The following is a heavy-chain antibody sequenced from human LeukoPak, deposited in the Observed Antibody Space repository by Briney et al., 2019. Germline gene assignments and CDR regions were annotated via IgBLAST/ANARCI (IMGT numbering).Heavy chain of an antibody. D-gene: IGHD6-6*01. CDR2: IYSGGST. CDR3: ARDLRIAARPIYHYGMDV. Sequence: HPGGSLRLSCAASGFTVSSNYMSWVRQAPGKGLEWVSVIYSGGSTYYADSVKGRFTISRDNSKNTLYLQMNSLRAEDTAVYYCARDLRIAARPIYHYGMDVWGQGTTVTVSS. CDR1: GFTVSSNY. J-gene: IGHJ6*02. V-gene: IGHV3-66*01.